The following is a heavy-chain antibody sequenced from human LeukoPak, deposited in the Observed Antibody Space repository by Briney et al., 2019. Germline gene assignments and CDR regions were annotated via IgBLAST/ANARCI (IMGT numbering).Heavy chain of an antibody. J-gene: IGHJ5*02. CDR3: ARKGSPVAGKRNWFDP. CDR1: GYNFINYG. V-gene: IGHV1-18*01. CDR2: INSNNGKT. D-gene: IGHD6-19*01. Sequence: GASVKVSCKASGYNFINYGITWVRQAPGQGLEWMGWINSNNGKTEYIQTLQGRVTMTTDTATSTVYMELRSLRSDDTAVYFCARKGSPVAGKRNWFDPWGQGTLVTVSS.